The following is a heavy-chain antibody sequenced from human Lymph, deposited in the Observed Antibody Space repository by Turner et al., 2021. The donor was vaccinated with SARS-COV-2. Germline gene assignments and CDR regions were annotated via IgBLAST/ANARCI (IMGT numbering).Heavy chain of an antibody. V-gene: IGHV3-21*01. CDR3: ARDIPTTADYFDY. CDR2: ISSSSSYI. CDR1: GFSFSTYG. Sequence: EVQLVESGGGLVKPGGSLSLSCAVSGFSFSTYGMNWVRQAPGKGLEWISSISSSSSYIYYADSVKDRFTSSRDDAKNSLYLQMNSLRAEDTAVYYCARDIPTTADYFDYWGQGTLVTVSS. J-gene: IGHJ4*02. D-gene: IGHD4-17*01.